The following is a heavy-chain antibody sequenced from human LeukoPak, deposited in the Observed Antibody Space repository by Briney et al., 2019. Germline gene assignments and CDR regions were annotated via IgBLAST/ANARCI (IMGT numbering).Heavy chain of an antibody. CDR1: GGSISSRNYY. CDR2: IYYSGST. Sequence: PSQTLSLTCTVPGGSISSRNYYWGWIRQPPGKGLEWIGSIYYSGSTYYNPSLKSRVTISVDTSKNQFSLKLSSVTAADTAVYYCARVQGGYFDYWGQGTLVTVSS. V-gene: IGHV4-39*07. D-gene: IGHD3-16*01. CDR3: ARVQGGYFDY. J-gene: IGHJ4*02.